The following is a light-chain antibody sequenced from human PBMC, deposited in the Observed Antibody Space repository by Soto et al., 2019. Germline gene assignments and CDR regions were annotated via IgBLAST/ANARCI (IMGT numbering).Light chain of an antibody. CDR2: ETS. Sequence: VLTQSPVTLSLSPGETATVSCRASQSIGSHLAWYQQKPGQAPRLLFYETSKRATGIPARFSGGGSGTAFTLTISSLEPGDFAVYYCQQRANWPYMYTFGQGTKLEIK. CDR3: QQRANWPYMYT. CDR1: QSIGSH. J-gene: IGKJ2*01. V-gene: IGKV3-11*01.